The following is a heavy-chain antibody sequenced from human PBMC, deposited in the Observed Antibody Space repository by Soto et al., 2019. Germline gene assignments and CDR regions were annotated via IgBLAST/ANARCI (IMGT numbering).Heavy chain of an antibody. D-gene: IGHD6-19*01. J-gene: IGHJ6*02. V-gene: IGHV3-23*01. Sequence: PGGSLRLSCAASGFTFSSYAMSWVRQAPGKGLEWVSAISGSGGSTYYADSVKGRFTISRDNSKNTLYLQMNSLRAEDTAVYYCAKGSYSSGWYSGSGSYYYGMDVWGQGTTVTVSS. CDR2: ISGSGGST. CDR3: AKGSYSSGWYSGSGSYYYGMDV. CDR1: GFTFSSYA.